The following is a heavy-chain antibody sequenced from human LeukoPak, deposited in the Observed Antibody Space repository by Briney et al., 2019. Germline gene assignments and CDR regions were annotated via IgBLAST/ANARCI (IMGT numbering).Heavy chain of an antibody. CDR1: GFTFSSYS. Sequence: GGSLRLSCAASGFTFSSYSMNWVRQAPGKGLEWVSAISGSGGSTYYADSVKGRFTISRDNSKNTLYLQMNSLRAEDTAVYYCAKDGRRGVVVVAATPFYWGQGTLVTVSS. CDR3: AKDGRRGVVVVAATPFY. CDR2: ISGSGGST. D-gene: IGHD2-15*01. V-gene: IGHV3-23*01. J-gene: IGHJ4*02.